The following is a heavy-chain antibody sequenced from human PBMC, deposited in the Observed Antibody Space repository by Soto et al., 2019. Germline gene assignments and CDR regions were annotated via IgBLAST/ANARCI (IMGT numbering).Heavy chain of an antibody. CDR3: VRENYYYGMDV. CDR2: INNAGTT. V-gene: IGHV3-66*01. CDR1: GFDASVNF. J-gene: IGHJ6*02. Sequence: EVPLVESGGTLVQPGGSLKLSCAASGFDASVNFMTWVRQAPGKGLEWVSAINNAGTTFYADSVKGRFTISRDDSKNTLFLQMNSLRVEDTAMYYCVRENYYYGMDVWGQGTVVTVSS.